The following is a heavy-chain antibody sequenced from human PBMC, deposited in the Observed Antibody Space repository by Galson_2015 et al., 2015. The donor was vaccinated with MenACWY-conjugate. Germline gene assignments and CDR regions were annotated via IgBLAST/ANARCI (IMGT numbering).Heavy chain of an antibody. CDR1: DDRFTSYG. Sequence: SVKVSCKASDDRFTSYGISWVRQAPGQGPEWMGWISGYNGDTHYAQKFEGRVTMTTDTSTSTAYMELRSLRSDDTAVYYCARDRDVNYLPHNVMVRGEAMDVWGQGTTVTVSS. J-gene: IGHJ6*02. CDR3: ARDRDVNYLPHNVMVRGEAMDV. V-gene: IGHV1-18*01. D-gene: IGHD3-10*01. CDR2: ISGYNGDT.